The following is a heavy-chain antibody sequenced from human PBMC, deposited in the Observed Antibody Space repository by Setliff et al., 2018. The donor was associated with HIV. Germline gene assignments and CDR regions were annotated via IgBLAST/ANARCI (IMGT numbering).Heavy chain of an antibody. CDR1: GGSISSGGFY. CDR2: IYYTGSA. V-gene: IGHV4-31*03. Sequence: LSLTCSVSGGSISSGGFYWGWIRQHPGKGLEWIGYIYYTGSAYYNPSLKSRVNISVDMSKNQFSLNMTSLTVADTAVYFCARERSGSYYPDLDCWGQGTLVTVSS. D-gene: IGHD1-26*01. CDR3: ARERSGSYYPDLDC. J-gene: IGHJ4*02.